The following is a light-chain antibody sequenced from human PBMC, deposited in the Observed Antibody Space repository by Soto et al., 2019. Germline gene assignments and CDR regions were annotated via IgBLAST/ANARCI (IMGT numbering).Light chain of an antibody. CDR3: QHYNCYSEA. V-gene: IGKV1-5*03. CDR1: QTISSW. CDR2: KAS. Sequence: DIQMTQSPSTLSGSVGARVTITCRASQTISSWLAWYQQKPGKAPKLLIYKASTLKSGVPSRFSGSGSGTEFTLTISSLQPDDFATYYCQHYNCYSEAFGQATKVELK. J-gene: IGKJ1*01.